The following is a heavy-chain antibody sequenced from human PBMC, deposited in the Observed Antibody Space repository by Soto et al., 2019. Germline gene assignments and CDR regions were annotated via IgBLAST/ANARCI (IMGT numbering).Heavy chain of an antibody. CDR3: AKDIGSSSWYWSATLDY. J-gene: IGHJ4*02. CDR2: VSYDGTNK. CDR1: GFTLSSYG. Sequence: QVQLVESGGGVVQPGRSLRLSCAASGFTLSSYGMHWVRQAPGKGLEWVAVVSYDGTNKYYADSVKGRFTISRDNSKNTLYLQMNSLRAEDTAVYYCAKDIGSSSWYWSATLDYWGQGTLVTVSS. V-gene: IGHV3-30*18. D-gene: IGHD6-13*01.